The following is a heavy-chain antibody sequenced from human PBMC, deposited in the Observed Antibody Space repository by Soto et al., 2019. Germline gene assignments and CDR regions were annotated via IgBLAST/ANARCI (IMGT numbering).Heavy chain of an antibody. CDR1: GGSISSYY. CDR2: IYYSGST. CDR3: ARAGGGGSYLYYYYYYGMDV. J-gene: IGHJ6*02. V-gene: IGHV4-59*01. Sequence: SSETLSLTCTVSGGSISSYYWSWIRQPPGKGLEWIGYIYYSGSTNYNPSLKSRVTISVDTSKNQFSLKLSSVTAADTAVYYCARAGGGGSYLYYYYYYGMDVWGQGTTFTVSS. D-gene: IGHD1-26*01.